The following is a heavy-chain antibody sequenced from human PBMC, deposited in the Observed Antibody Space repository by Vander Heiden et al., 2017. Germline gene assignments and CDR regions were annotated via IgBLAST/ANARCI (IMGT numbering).Heavy chain of an antibody. CDR1: GYPFTSYA. V-gene: IGHV1-3*01. J-gene: IGHJ2*01. D-gene: IGHD6-19*01. Sequence: QVQLVQSGAEVGKPGASVKVSCRASGYPFTSYAMHWMRQAPGQRLEWMGWIYGGNGNTKYSQKFQGRVTITRDTSASTAYMELSSLRSEDTAVYYCARDRGPGSGWHNYWYFDLWGRGTLVTVSS. CDR3: ARDRGPGSGWHNYWYFDL. CDR2: IYGGNGNT.